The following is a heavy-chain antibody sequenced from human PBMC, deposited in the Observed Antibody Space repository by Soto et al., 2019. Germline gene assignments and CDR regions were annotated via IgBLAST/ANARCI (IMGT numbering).Heavy chain of an antibody. V-gene: IGHV1-46*01. CDR1: GYTLTSHN. D-gene: IGHD2-2*01. CDR3: ARDFIDLIPGASKLGMDV. Sequence: ASVKVSCKASGYTLTSHNIYWVRQAPGQGLEWMGRINSNGDSTTYERKFQGRVTMTSDTSTSTVYLELSSLRSDDTAVYYCARDFIDLIPGASKLGMDVWG. J-gene: IGHJ6*02. CDR2: INSNGDST.